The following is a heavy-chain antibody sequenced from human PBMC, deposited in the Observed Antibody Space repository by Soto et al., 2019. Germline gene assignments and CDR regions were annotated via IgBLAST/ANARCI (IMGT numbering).Heavy chain of an antibody. V-gene: IGHV3-23*01. J-gene: IGHJ4*02. CDR3: AKEDSRYCSGTSCYLDY. CDR1: GFTFSNYA. D-gene: IGHD2-2*01. Sequence: EVQVLESGGGLVQPGGSLRLSRAASGFTFSNYAMSWVRQAPGKGLEWVSSVSGSGASTFYADSVKGRFTISRDKSKNTVYLQMNSLRAEDTAVYYCAKEDSRYCSGTSCYLDYWGQGTQVTVSS. CDR2: VSGSGAST.